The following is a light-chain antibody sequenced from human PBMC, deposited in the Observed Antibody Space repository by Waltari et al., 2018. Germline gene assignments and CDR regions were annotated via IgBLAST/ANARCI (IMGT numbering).Light chain of an antibody. CDR2: RSN. J-gene: IGLJ3*02. Sequence: QSVLTQSPSPSGPPGQRVTISCSGSRSNIGSNYVYWYVHRPGTAPKLLIYRSNQRPSGVPDRFSGSKSGTSASLAISGRRSEDEADYYCAVWDDRSWVFGGGTKLTVL. CDR1: RSNIGSNY. V-gene: IGLV1-47*01. CDR3: AVWDDRSWV.